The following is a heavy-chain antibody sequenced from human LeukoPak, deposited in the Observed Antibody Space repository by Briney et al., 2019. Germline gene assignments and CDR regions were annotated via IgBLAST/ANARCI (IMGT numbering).Heavy chain of an antibody. CDR2: ISSSSSTI. CDR1: GFTFSSYS. CDR3: AKDLDDYGDPFDY. D-gene: IGHD4-17*01. V-gene: IGHV3-48*01. J-gene: IGHJ4*02. Sequence: PGGSLRLSCAASGFTFSSYSMNWVRQAPGKGLEWVSYISSSSSTIYYADSVKGRFTISRDNAKNSLYLQMNSLRAEDTAVYYCAKDLDDYGDPFDYWGQGTLVTVSS.